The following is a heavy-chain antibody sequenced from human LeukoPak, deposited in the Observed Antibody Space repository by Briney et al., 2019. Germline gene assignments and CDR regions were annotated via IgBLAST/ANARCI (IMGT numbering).Heavy chain of an antibody. CDR1: GGSISSYY. D-gene: IGHD2-2*01. CDR2: IYYSGST. J-gene: IGHJ4*02. V-gene: IGHV4-59*01. Sequence: KPSETLSLTCTVSGGSISSYYWSWIRQPPGKGLEWIGYIYYSGSTNYNPSLKSRVTISVDTSTNQFSLKLSSVTAADTAVYYCARGCSSTSCYGSGSYNPYDYWGQGTLVTVSS. CDR3: ARGCSSTSCYGSGSYNPYDY.